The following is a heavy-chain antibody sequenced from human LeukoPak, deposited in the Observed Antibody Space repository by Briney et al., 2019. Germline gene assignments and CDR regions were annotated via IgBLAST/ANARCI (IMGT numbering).Heavy chain of an antibody. V-gene: IGHV1-2*02. Sequence: GASVKVSCKASGYTFTGYYMHWVRQAPGQGLEWRGYINPNSGATNYAQKFQGRVTMPRATSISTAYMELRGMRSDDTAVYYCASLRLIDYWGQGTLVTVSS. CDR2: INPNSGAT. CDR3: ASLRLIDY. D-gene: IGHD3-16*01. CDR1: GYTFTGYY. J-gene: IGHJ4*02.